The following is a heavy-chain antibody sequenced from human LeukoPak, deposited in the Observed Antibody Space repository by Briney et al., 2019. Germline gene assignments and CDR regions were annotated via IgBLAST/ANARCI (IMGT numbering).Heavy chain of an antibody. CDR2: IYYSGST. D-gene: IGHD1-26*01. J-gene: IGHJ5*02. CDR3: ARLSGSYSA. CDR1: GFSIITGYY. V-gene: IGHV4-38-2*01. Sequence: PSETLSLTCAVSGFSIITGYYWGWIRQPPGKGLEWIGSIYYSGSTYYNPSLKSRVTISVDTSKNQFSLKLSSVTAADTAVYYCARLSGSYSAWSQGTLVTVSS.